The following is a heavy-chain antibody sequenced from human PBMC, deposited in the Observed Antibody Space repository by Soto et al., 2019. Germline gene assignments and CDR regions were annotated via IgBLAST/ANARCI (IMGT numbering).Heavy chain of an antibody. CDR2: IYYSGST. CDR3: ARVFVGYQPLVPLHFFDY. D-gene: IGHD6-13*01. V-gene: IGHV4-59*01. J-gene: IGHJ4*02. CDR1: GGSISSYY. Sequence: SETLSLTCTVSGGSISSYYWSWIRQPPGKGLEWIGYIYYSGSTNYNPSLESRVTISVDTSKNQFSLKLSSVTAADTAVYYCARVFVGYQPLVPLHFFDYWGQGTLVTVSS.